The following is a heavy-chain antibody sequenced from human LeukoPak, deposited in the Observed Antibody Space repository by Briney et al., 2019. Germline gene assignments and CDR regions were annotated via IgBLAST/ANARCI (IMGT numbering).Heavy chain of an antibody. Sequence: PGRSLRLSCAASGFTFSSYSMNWVRQAPGKGLEWVSYISSSSSTIYYADSVKGRFTISRDNAKNSLYLQMSSLRDEDTAVYYCAREGVLWFGAKNQFDYWGQGTLVTVSS. CDR2: ISSSSSTI. CDR1: GFTFSSYS. CDR3: AREGVLWFGAKNQFDY. D-gene: IGHD3-10*01. J-gene: IGHJ4*02. V-gene: IGHV3-48*02.